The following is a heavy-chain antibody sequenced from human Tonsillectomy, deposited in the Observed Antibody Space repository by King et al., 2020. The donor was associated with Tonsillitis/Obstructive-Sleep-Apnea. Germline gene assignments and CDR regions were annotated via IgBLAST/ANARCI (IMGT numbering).Heavy chain of an antibody. Sequence: VQLVESGGGLVQPGGSLRLSCAASGFTFSNYWMHWVRQAPGKGLVWVSRIKTDGSSTSYADSVKGRFTISRDNAKNTLYLQMNSLRAEDTAVYYCASDQGSADISYMDVWGKGTTVTVSS. CDR3: ASDQGSADISYMDV. D-gene: IGHD2-21*01. CDR1: GFTFSNYW. CDR2: IKTDGSST. J-gene: IGHJ6*03. V-gene: IGHV3-74*01.